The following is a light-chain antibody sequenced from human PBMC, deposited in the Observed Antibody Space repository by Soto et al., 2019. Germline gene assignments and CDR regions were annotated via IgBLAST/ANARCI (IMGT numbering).Light chain of an antibody. V-gene: IGKV3-20*01. CDR1: QSIAKNY. J-gene: IGKJ1*01. CDR2: DAS. CDR3: QQCAYSPRT. Sequence: EIVLTQSPDTLSLSPGERATISCRASQSIAKNYLAWYQQKPGQAPRLLIYDASSRATGIPDRFTGSGSGADFALTIRRLEPEDFAVYYCQQCAYSPRTFGQGTKVEVK.